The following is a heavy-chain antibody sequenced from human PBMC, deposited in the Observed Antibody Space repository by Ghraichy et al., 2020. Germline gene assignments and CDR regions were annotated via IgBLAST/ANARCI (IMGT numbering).Heavy chain of an antibody. CDR1: GFTFGDYA. D-gene: IGHD4-17*01. J-gene: IGHJ3*02. Sequence: GESLNISCTASGFTFGDYAMNWVRQAPGKGLEWVGFIRSKAYGGTAEYAASVKGRFTISRDDSKSIAYLQMISLKTEDTAVYYCTRGIYGDYRGRAFDIWGQGTMVTVS. V-gene: IGHV3-49*04. CDR2: IRSKAYGGTA. CDR3: TRGIYGDYRGRAFDI.